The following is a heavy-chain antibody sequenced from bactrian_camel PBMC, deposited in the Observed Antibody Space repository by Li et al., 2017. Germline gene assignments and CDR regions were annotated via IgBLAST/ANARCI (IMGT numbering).Heavy chain of an antibody. D-gene: IGHD1*01. J-gene: IGHJ4*01. CDR3: AAGPADLSDLALNLDPDEYNY. CDR2: IDSDGRT. V-gene: IGHV3S42*01. CDR1: GYTYSTYC. Sequence: DVQLVESGGGSVQAGGSLRLSCAVSGYTYSTYCMGWFRQAPGEEREGLAAIDSDGRTSYTDSVKGRFTISQDNAKNTLYLQMNSLKPEDSAMYYCAAGPADLSDLALNLDPDEYNYWGQGTQVTVS.